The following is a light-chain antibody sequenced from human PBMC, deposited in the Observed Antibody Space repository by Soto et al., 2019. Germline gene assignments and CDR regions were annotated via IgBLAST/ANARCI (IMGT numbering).Light chain of an antibody. CDR1: QNINSY. J-gene: IGKJ5*01. Sequence: DIQKTQSPSSLSASVGDRVTITCQASQNINSYLNWYQQKPGRAPKLLIYDASNMEAGVPSRFRGSGSGTDFTFTISRLQPEDTATYYCQQYENFPTFGQGTRLEIK. CDR2: DAS. CDR3: QQYENFPT. V-gene: IGKV1-33*01.